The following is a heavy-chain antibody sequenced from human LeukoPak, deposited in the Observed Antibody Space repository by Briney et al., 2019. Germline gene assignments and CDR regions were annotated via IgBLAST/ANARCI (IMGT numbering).Heavy chain of an antibody. CDR1: GYTFTSYG. D-gene: IGHD2-21*02. Sequence: ASVKVSCKASGYTFTSYGISWVRQAPGQGPQWMGWVNTDTGDTYYAQNLQGRVAMTRDTSTSTAYMELMSLRSDDTAVYYCARKRCKGDCYLFDPWGQGTLVTVSS. CDR3: ARKRCKGDCYLFDP. J-gene: IGHJ5*02. V-gene: IGHV1-18*04. CDR2: VNTDTGDT.